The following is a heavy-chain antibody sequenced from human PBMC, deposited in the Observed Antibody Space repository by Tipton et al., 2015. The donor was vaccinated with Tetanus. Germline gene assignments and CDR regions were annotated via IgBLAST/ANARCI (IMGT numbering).Heavy chain of an antibody. CDR1: GGSISTYH. Sequence: LRLSCTVSGGSISTYHWNWIRQSPGKGLEWIGYIDYFGSTKYNPSLNSRVTMSVDTSNNQFSLRLTSVTEADTAIYYCARHSGWYNFYNGMDVWGQGTTVTVSS. D-gene: IGHD6-19*01. CDR3: ARHSGWYNFYNGMDV. J-gene: IGHJ6*02. V-gene: IGHV4-59*08. CDR2: IDYFGST.